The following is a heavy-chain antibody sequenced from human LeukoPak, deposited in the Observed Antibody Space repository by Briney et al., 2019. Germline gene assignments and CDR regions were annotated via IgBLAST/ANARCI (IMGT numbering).Heavy chain of an antibody. CDR1: GFSFNNYA. J-gene: IGHJ6*03. CDR2: IGGGGVVT. D-gene: IGHD4-11*01. V-gene: IGHV3-23*01. CDR3: ARVVYSNYDLNNYYYYMDV. Sequence: PGGSLRLSCAASGFSFNNYAMNWVRQAPGKGLEWVSSIGGGGVVTVYADSVQGRFIVSRDSSKKMVYLQMNSLRAEDTAVYYCARVVYSNYDLNNYYYYMDVWGKGTTVTVSS.